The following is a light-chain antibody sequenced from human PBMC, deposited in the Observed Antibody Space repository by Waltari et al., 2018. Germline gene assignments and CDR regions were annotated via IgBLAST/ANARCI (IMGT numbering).Light chain of an antibody. J-gene: IGLJ2*01. CDR2: DAI. V-gene: IGLV2-14*03. Sequence: QSALTQPDSVSGSPGQTITISCTGTSSDVGDYKYVSWYQQYPGKAPKVIIYDAINRPSGVSHRFSGSKSGNSASLTISGLQAEDEAHYFCASFISSTSGVFGGGTRLTVL. CDR3: ASFISSTSGV. CDR1: SSDVGDYKY.